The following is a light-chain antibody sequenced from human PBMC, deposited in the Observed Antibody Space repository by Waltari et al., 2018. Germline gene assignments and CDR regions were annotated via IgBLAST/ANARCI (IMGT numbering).Light chain of an antibody. CDR2: DVS. CDR1: SSDVGFYNY. V-gene: IGLV2-14*01. Sequence: QSALTQPASVSGSPGQSITISCTGPSSDVGFYNYVSWYQQHPGKAPKLMIYDVSERPSGVSNRFSGSKSGNTASLTISGLQADDEADYYCNSYAGSSSWVFGGGTKLTVL. CDR3: NSYAGSSSWV. J-gene: IGLJ3*02.